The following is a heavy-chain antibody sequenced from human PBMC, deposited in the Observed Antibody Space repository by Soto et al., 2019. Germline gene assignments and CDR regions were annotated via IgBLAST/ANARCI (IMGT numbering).Heavy chain of an antibody. J-gene: IGHJ4*02. D-gene: IGHD6-13*01. Sequence: GGSLRLSCAASGFTLGSHRIHWVRQAPGKGLEWVSRIDTDGGGSSYADSVKGRFTISTDNAKNTVYLQMNGLRVEDSAVYYCAKRPRWAISATDHFDSWGQGTLVTVSS. CDR2: IDTDGGGS. V-gene: IGHV3-74*01. CDR3: AKRPRWAISATDHFDS. CDR1: GFTLGSHR.